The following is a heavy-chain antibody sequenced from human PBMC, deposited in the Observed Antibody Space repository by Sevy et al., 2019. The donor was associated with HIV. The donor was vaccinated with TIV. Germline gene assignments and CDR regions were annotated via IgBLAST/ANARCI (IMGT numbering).Heavy chain of an antibody. CDR1: GGTIVSSGHY. CDR2: IDYNGHT. Sequence: HSETLSLTCSVSGGTIVSSGHYWGWIRQTPGKGLEWIGSIDYNGHTTYSPSLKSRLTISIDTSKNQFSLNLSSVTAADTAIYFCAREAGGYDYDYGMDVWGQGTTVTVSS. D-gene: IGHD5-12*01. V-gene: IGHV4-39*02. CDR3: AREAGGYDYDYGMDV. J-gene: IGHJ6*02.